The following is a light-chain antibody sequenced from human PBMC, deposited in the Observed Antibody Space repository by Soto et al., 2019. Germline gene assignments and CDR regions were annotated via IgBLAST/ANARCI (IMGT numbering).Light chain of an antibody. CDR2: GAS. CDR3: QQYGSLSQT. CDR1: QSDSSRY. V-gene: IGKV3-20*01. J-gene: IGKJ1*01. Sequence: EIVFTQSPGTLSLSPGERATLSCRTRQSDSSRYLAWYQQKTGQAPRLLIYGASSRATGIPDTFSGSGSGTHFSLSISRLVPEDFVLYCCQQYGSLSQTFGQGTKVDIK.